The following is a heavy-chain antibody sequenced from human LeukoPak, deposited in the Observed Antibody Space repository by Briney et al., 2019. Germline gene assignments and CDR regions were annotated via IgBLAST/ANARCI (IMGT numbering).Heavy chain of an antibody. CDR2: IFHSGST. J-gene: IGHJ4*02. Sequence: SETLSLTCTVSGGSISSYYWGWIRQPPGKGLEWIGYIFHSGSTNSNPSLKSRVTISVDTSKNQFSLKLGFVTAADTAVYYCARSAFGDYSFDYWGQGTLVTVSS. CDR3: ARSAFGDYSFDY. CDR1: GGSISSYY. D-gene: IGHD3-16*01. V-gene: IGHV4-59*01.